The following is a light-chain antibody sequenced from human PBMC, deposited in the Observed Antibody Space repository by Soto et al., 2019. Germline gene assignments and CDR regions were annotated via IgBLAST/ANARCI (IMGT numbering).Light chain of an antibody. Sequence: QSVLTQSPSASGTPGQRVSISCSGSTSNIGTNTVSWYQHVQGTAPKLLIYSNDQRPSAVPGRFSGSKSGTSASLAISGLLSEDEADYYWATWDDSLNVVFGGGTKLTVL. CDR2: SND. V-gene: IGLV1-44*01. CDR1: TSNIGTNT. J-gene: IGLJ2*01. CDR3: ATWDDSLNVV.